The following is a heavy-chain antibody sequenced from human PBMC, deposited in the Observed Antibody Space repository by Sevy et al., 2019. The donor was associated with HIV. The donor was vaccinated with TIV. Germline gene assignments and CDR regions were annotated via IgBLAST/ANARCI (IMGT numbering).Heavy chain of an antibody. CDR3: ARDLEFYDYGDYGPAFMPDY. V-gene: IGHV3-33*01. D-gene: IGHD4-17*01. CDR2: IWFDGSNT. CDR1: GFTFSTYG. Sequence: GGSLRLSCAASGFTFSTYGMHWFRQAPGNGLEWVAVIWFDGSNTYYADSVKGRFTISRDIAKNTLHLQMNSLRAEDTAVYYCARDLEFYDYGDYGPAFMPDYSGQRTLVTVSS. J-gene: IGHJ4*02.